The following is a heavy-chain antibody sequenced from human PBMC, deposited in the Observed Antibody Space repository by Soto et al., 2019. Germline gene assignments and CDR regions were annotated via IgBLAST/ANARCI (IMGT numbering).Heavy chain of an antibody. D-gene: IGHD4-4*01. J-gene: IGHJ5*02. CDR1: GYTFTNYG. Sequence: GASVKVSCKASGYTFTNYGITWVRQAPGQGLEWMGWINADYGNTNYEQKFQGRVTMTTDTSTNTAYMELGSLRSDDTAVYYCARKSLSNFNWFDPWGQGTLVTVPS. V-gene: IGHV1-18*04. CDR2: INADYGNT. CDR3: ARKSLSNFNWFDP.